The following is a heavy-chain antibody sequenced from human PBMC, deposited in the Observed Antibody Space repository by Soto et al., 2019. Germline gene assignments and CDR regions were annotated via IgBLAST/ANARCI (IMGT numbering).Heavy chain of an antibody. Sequence: GGTLRLSCAASGFTFSDYYMSWIRQAPGKGLEWVSYISGSSSYIDYADSLKGRFTISRDNAKNSLYLQMNSLRAGDTAVYLCARGSIIRAMDVWGQGTTVTVSS. CDR3: ARGSIIRAMDV. CDR1: GFTFSDYY. CDR2: ISGSSSYI. V-gene: IGHV3-11*06. D-gene: IGHD3-10*01. J-gene: IGHJ6*02.